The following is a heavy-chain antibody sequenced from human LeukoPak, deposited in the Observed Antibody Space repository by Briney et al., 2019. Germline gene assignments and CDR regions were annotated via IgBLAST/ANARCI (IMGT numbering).Heavy chain of an antibody. V-gene: IGHV4-59*01. CDR1: GGSTTSSY. Sequence: PSETLSLTCTVSGGSTTSSYWSWIRQPPGRGLEWIGYIYYSGSINYNPSLKSRVTISLDTSKNQFSLKLSSVTAADTAVYYCARGEGATFDYWGQGTLVTVSS. J-gene: IGHJ4*02. CDR2: IYYSGSI. CDR3: ARGEGATFDY.